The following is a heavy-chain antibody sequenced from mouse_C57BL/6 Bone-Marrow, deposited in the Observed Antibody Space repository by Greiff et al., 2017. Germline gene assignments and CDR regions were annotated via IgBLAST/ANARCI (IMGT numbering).Heavy chain of an antibody. Sequence: EVKLQESGGGLVKPGGSLKLSCAASGFTFSDYGMHWVRQAPEKGLEWVAYISSGSSTIYYADTVKGRFTISRDNAKNTLFLQMTSLRAEDTAMYYCARGGWDDYWGQGTTLTVSS. J-gene: IGHJ2*01. CDR1: GFTFSDYG. CDR2: ISSGSSTI. D-gene: IGHD4-1*01. CDR3: ARGGWDDY. V-gene: IGHV5-17*01.